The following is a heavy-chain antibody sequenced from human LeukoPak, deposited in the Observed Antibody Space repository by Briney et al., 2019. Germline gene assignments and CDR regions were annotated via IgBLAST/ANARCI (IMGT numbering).Heavy chain of an antibody. V-gene: IGHV3-33*08. J-gene: IGHJ3*02. CDR1: GFTFSDYG. Sequence: PGGSLRLSCAASGFTFSDYGMHWVRQAPGKGLEWVAVVWSDERNNYYADSVKGRFTISRDNSKNMLYLQINSLRAEDTAVYYCAREGLTTTPNNAFDIWGQGTMVIVSS. CDR3: AREGLTTTPNNAFDI. D-gene: IGHD1-1*01. CDR2: VWSDERNN.